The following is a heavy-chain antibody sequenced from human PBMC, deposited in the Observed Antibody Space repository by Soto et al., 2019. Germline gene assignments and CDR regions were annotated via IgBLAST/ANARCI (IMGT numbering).Heavy chain of an antibody. D-gene: IGHD6-19*01. J-gene: IGHJ4*02. CDR2: IYHSGST. V-gene: IGHV4-4*02. Sequence: PSETLSLTCAVSGGSISSSNWWSWVRQPPGKGLEWIGEIYHSGSTNYNPSLKSRVTISVDKSKNQFSLKLSSVTAADTAVYYCASIGIAVAGNSSYFDYWGQGTLVTVS. CDR1: GGSISSSNW. CDR3: ASIGIAVAGNSSYFDY.